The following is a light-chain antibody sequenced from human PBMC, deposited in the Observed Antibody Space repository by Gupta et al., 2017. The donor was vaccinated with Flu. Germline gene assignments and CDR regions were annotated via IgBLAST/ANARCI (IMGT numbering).Light chain of an antibody. CDR1: QSISVW. J-gene: IGKJ2*01. CDR3: QQYNSYSGYT. V-gene: IGKV1-5*03. CDR2: QAS. Sequence: STLSASVGDRVTITCRASQSISVWLAWYQQKPGKAPKLLIYQASSLESGAPSRFSGSGSGTEFTLTISSLQPDDIATYYCQQYNSYSGYTFGQGTQLEIK.